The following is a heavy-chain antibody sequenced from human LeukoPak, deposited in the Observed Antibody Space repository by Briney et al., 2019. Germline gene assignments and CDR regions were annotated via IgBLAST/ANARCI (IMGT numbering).Heavy chain of an antibody. CDR2: INPNSGGT. CDR1: GYTFTSYY. CDR3: ARDPLGYCSGGSCYPFDY. Sequence: ASVKVSCKASGYTFTSYYMHWVRQAPGQGLEWMGWINPNSGGTNYAQKFQGRVTMTRDTSISTAYMELSRLRSDDTAVYYCARDPLGYCSGGSCYPFDYWGQGTLVTVSS. J-gene: IGHJ4*02. V-gene: IGHV1-2*02. D-gene: IGHD2-15*01.